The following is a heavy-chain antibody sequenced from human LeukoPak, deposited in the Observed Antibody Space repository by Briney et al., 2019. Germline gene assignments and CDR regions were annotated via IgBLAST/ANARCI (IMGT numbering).Heavy chain of an antibody. D-gene: IGHD3-3*01. V-gene: IGHV4-59*01. Sequence: SETLSLTCTVSGFSISIYYWSWIRQPPGKGLEWVGYIYYSGSTNYNPSLKSRVTISVDPSTTQFSLKLSYVTAADTAVYYCARVVVRPSDFWSGYYHYYYYYMDVWGKGTTVTVSS. CDR2: IYYSGST. J-gene: IGHJ6*03. CDR1: GFSISIYY. CDR3: ARVVVRPSDFWSGYYHYYYYYMDV.